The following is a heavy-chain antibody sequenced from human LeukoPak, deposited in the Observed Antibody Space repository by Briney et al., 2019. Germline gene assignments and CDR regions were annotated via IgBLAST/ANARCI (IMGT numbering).Heavy chain of an antibody. J-gene: IGHJ6*02. V-gene: IGHV3-53*01. D-gene: IGHD4-17*01. CDR1: GFTVSSNY. Sequence: GGSLRLSCAASGFTVSSNYMSWVRQAPGKGLEWVSVIYSGGSTYYADSVKGRFTISRENSKNTLYLQMNSLRAEDTAVYYCARDYGDHGVGYYYYYGMDVWGQGTTVTVSS. CDR3: ARDYGDHGVGYYYYYGMDV. CDR2: IYSGGST.